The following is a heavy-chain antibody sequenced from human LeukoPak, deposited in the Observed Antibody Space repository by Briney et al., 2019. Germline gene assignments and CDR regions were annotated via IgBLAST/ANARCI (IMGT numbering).Heavy chain of an antibody. CDR3: ASHSNSWTSLAY. CDR2: MSNDGSLQ. V-gene: IGHV3-30*01. J-gene: IGHJ4*02. CDR1: GFSFSGPS. Sequence: GGSLRLSCAASGFSFSGPSMHWVRQAPGKGLEWVAVMSNDGSLQYYADSLEGRFIISRDNSKNTLYLQMNSLRAEDTAMYYCASHSNSWTSLAYWGQGTLVTVSS. D-gene: IGHD6-13*01.